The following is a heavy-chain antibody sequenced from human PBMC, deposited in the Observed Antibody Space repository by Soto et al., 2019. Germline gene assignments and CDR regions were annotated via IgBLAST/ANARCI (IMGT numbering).Heavy chain of an antibody. J-gene: IGHJ5*02. CDR2: IYYSGST. D-gene: IGHD3-10*01. V-gene: IGHV4-61*01. CDR3: ARAGWFGELLGWFDP. CDR1: GCSIGSRSDY. Sequence: LETLCLTCTFSGCSIGSRSDYWSWIRQPPGKGLEWIGYIYYSGSTNYNPSLKSRVTISVDTSKNQFSLKLSSVTAADTAVYYCARAGWFGELLGWFDPWGQGTLVTVSS.